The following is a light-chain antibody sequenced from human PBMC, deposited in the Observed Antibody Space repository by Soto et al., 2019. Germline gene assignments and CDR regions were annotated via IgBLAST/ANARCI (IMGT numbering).Light chain of an antibody. J-gene: IGKJ4*01. V-gene: IGKV3-15*01. CDR3: QQYEIWPLT. CDR1: QSVHNS. CDR2: DTS. Sequence: EVVMTQSPATLSVSPGDRATLSCRASQSVHNSLAWYQQKPGQAPRLLIFDTSTRATDIPIRFTGGGSGTEFTLTISSLQSEDSAVYYCQQYEIWPLTFGGGTKVEIK.